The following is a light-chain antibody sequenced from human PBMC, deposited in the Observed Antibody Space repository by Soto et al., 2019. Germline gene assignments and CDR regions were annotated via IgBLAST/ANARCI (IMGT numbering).Light chain of an antibody. V-gene: IGKV1-27*01. CDR1: QGIGNY. J-gene: IGKJ2*01. CDR2: AAS. Sequence: DLQMTQSPSSLSASVGDRVTITCRASQGIGNYLAWYQQKPGKVPKLLIHAASTLQSGVPSRFSVSGSGTDFTLTISSLQPEDVATYYCQKYSSAPYTFGQGTKLEIK. CDR3: QKYSSAPYT.